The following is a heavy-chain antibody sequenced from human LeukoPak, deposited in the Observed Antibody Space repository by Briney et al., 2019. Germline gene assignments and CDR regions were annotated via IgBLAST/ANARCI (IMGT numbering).Heavy chain of an antibody. D-gene: IGHD1-26*01. J-gene: IGHJ4*02. V-gene: IGHV4-59*12. Sequence: SETPSLTCTVSGGSISSYYWSWIRQPPGKGLEWIGYIYYSGSTNYNPSLKSRVTISVDTSKNQFSLKLSSVTAADTAVYYCARGKGYSGSYFLDYWGQGTLVTVSS. CDR3: ARGKGYSGSYFLDY. CDR1: GGSISSYY. CDR2: IYYSGST.